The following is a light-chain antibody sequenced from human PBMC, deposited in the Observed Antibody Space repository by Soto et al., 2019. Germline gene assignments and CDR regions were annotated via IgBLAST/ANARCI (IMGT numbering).Light chain of an antibody. J-gene: IGKJ2*01. CDR3: QKYNSAPHT. CDR1: QGISNY. Sequence: DIQMTQSPSSLSASVGDRVTITCRASQGISNYLAGYQQKPGKVPKLLIYAASTLQSGIPARFSGSGSGTDFTLTISSLQPEDVATYYCQKYNSAPHTFGQGTKLEIK. V-gene: IGKV1-27*01. CDR2: AAS.